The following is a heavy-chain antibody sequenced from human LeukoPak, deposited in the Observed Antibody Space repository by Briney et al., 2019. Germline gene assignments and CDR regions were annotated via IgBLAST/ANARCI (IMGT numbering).Heavy chain of an antibody. Sequence: SVKVSCKASGGTFSSYAISWVRQAPGQGLEWMGGIIPIFGTANYAQMFQGRVTITADESTSTAYMELSSLRSEDTAVYYCARGRAYCSSTSCYGGDWFDPWGQGTLVTVSS. CDR2: IIPIFGTA. J-gene: IGHJ5*02. CDR1: GGTFSSYA. D-gene: IGHD2-2*01. CDR3: ARGRAYCSSTSCYGGDWFDP. V-gene: IGHV1-69*13.